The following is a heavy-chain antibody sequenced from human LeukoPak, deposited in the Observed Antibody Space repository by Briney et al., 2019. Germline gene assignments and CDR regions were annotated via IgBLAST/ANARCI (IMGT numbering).Heavy chain of an antibody. D-gene: IGHD7-27*01. V-gene: IGHV3-21*05. CDR1: GFTFSSYW. Sequence: PGGSLRLSCAASGFTFSSYWMSWVRQAPGKGLEWVSYISTSSTYSDYADSVKGRFTISRDNAKNSLYLQMNSLEAEDTAVYYCARDKRRSLGIGFDYWGQGTLVTVSS. J-gene: IGHJ4*02. CDR3: ARDKRRSLGIGFDY. CDR2: ISTSSTYS.